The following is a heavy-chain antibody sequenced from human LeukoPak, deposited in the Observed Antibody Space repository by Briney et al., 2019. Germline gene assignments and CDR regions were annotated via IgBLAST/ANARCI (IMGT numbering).Heavy chain of an antibody. CDR2: VYYSGST. J-gene: IGHJ3*02. Sequence: KPSETLSLTCTVSAGSISISGYYWGWIRQHPGRGLEFIGYVYYSGSTYYNPSLQGRVTISIDTSKNQFSLNLSSVTAADTAVYYCARVFAPAMVKRTFDIWGQGTKVTVSS. D-gene: IGHD5-18*01. CDR1: AGSISISGYY. CDR3: ARVFAPAMVKRTFDI. V-gene: IGHV4-31*03.